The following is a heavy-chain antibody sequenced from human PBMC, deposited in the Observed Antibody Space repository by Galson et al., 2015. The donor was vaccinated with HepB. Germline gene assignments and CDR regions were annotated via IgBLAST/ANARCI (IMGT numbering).Heavy chain of an antibody. CDR1: GDSVTSYW. J-gene: IGHJ4*01. D-gene: IGHD4-23*01. V-gene: IGHV5-51*01. CDR3: ARRRGNSHVDY. Sequence: QSGAEVKKPGESLKISCKVSGDSVTSYWIAWVRQMPGKGLEWMGIIYPGDSDTRYSPSFQGQVTISADKSISTAYLQWSSLKASDTAIYYCARRRGNSHVDYWGKETLVTVSP. CDR2: IYPGDSDT.